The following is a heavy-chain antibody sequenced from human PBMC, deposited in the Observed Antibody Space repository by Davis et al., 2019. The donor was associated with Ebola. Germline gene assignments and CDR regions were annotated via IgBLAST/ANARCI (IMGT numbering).Heavy chain of an antibody. CDR3: AREFHSAFDI. D-gene: IGHD2-21*01. Sequence: SVTVSCKASGGTFSSYAISWVRQAPGQGLEWMGEIIPIFGTANYAQKFQGRVTITADESTSTAYMELSSLRSEDTAVYYCAREFHSAFDIWGQGTMVTVSS. CDR2: IIPIFGTA. J-gene: IGHJ3*02. V-gene: IGHV1-69*13. CDR1: GGTFSSYA.